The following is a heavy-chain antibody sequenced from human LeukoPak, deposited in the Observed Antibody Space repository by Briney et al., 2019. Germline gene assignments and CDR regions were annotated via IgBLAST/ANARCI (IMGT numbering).Heavy chain of an antibody. CDR2: IYPGDSDT. D-gene: IGHD1-26*01. J-gene: IGHJ4*02. CDR1: GYSFTSYW. Sequence: GESLKISCKGSGYSFTSYWISWVRQMPGKGLEWMGIIYPGDSDTRYSPSFQGQVTISADKSISTAYLQWSSLRASDTAIHYCARSSGAPSYFDFWGQGTLVTVSS. V-gene: IGHV5-51*01. CDR3: ARSSGAPSYFDF.